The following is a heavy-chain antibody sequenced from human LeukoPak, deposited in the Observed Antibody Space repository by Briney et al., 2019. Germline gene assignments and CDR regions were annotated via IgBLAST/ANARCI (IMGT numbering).Heavy chain of an antibody. CDR2: IYYSGST. D-gene: IGHD3-16*01. CDR3: ARYYDRTGFDY. Sequence: SETLSLTCTVSGGSISSYYWSWIRQPPGKGLEWIGYIYYSGSTNYNPSLKSRVTISIHTSRNQFSLMLSSVTAADTAMYYCARYYDRTGFDYWGQGTLVTVSS. V-gene: IGHV4-59*08. CDR1: GGSISSYY. J-gene: IGHJ4*02.